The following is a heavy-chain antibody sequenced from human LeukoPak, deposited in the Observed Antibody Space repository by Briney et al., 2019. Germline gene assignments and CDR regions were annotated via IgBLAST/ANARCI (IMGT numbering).Heavy chain of an antibody. J-gene: IGHJ4*02. CDR3: ARDSLGDGYNFDY. CDR1: GFTFSSYW. D-gene: IGHD5-24*01. V-gene: IGHV3-7*01. Sequence: EGSLRLSCAASGFTFSSYWMSWVRQAPGKGLEWVANIKQDGSEKYYVDSVKGRFTISRDNAKNSLYLQMNSLRAEDTAVYYCARDSLGDGYNFDYWGQGTLVTVSS. CDR2: IKQDGSEK.